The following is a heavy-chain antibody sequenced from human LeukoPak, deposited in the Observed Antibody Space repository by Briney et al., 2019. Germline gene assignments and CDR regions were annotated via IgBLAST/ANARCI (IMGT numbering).Heavy chain of an antibody. D-gene: IGHD6-19*01. CDR2: IKNDGTHK. Sequence: PGGSLRLSCVASGISFSSYWMAWVRQAPGKGLEWVANIKNDGTHKFYADSVKGRFTISRDNSKNTLYLQMNSLRAEDTALYFCARGSASGSAWYECDYWGHGTLVTVSS. J-gene: IGHJ4*01. CDR3: ARGSASGSAWYECDY. CDR1: GISFSSYW. V-gene: IGHV3-7*03.